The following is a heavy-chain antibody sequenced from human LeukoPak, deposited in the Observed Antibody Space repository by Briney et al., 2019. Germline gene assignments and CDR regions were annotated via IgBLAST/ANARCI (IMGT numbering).Heavy chain of an antibody. CDR2: ISTYNGNT. CDR1: GGTFSSYG. J-gene: IGHJ3*02. V-gene: IGHV1-18*01. CDR3: ARDRLGYCSGGSCYAETAFDI. D-gene: IGHD2-15*01. Sequence: ASVKVSCKASGGTFSSYGFSWVRQAPGQGLEWMGWISTYNGNTNYAQKLQGRVTMTTDTSTSTAYMELRSLRSDDTAVYYCARDRLGYCSGGSCYAETAFDIWGQGTMVTVSP.